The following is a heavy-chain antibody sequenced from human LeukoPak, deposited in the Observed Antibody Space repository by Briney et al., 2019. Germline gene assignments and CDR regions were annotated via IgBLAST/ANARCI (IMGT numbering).Heavy chain of an antibody. J-gene: IGHJ4*02. D-gene: IGHD3-10*01. Sequence: PGGSLRLSCAASGFTVSSNSMSWVRQAPGKGLEWVSVIYSGGSTYYADSVKGRFTISRDNSKNTLYLQMNSLRAEDTAVYYCARESRRGSGSYYFDYWGQGTLVTVSS. CDR2: IYSGGST. CDR3: ARESRRGSGSYYFDY. CDR1: GFTVSSNS. V-gene: IGHV3-53*01.